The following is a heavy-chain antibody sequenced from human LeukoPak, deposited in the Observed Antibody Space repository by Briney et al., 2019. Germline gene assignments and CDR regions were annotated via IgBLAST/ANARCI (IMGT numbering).Heavy chain of an antibody. V-gene: IGHV4-59*08. CDR2: IYHSGST. CDR3: ARHSGVGSTDAFDF. J-gene: IGHJ3*01. CDR1: GGSITSGY. Sequence: SETLSLTCTVSGGSITSGYWSWIRQPPGKGLEWIGYIYHSGSTNYNPSLKSRVTISVDTSKKHFSLKLSSVTAADTAVYYCARHSGVGSTDAFDFWGQGTMVTVSS. D-gene: IGHD2-15*01.